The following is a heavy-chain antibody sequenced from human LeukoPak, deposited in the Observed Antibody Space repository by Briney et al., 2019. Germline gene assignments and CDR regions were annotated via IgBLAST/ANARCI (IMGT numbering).Heavy chain of an antibody. J-gene: IGHJ4*02. Sequence: GGSLRLSCAASGFPFDDYGMTWVRQAPGKGLEWVSGINWNGGSTGYADSVKGRFTISRDNAKNSLYLQMNSLRAEDTALYYCASAGLTYGSESYFVYWGQGTLVTVSS. V-gene: IGHV3-20*04. CDR2: INWNGGST. CDR1: GFPFDDYG. D-gene: IGHD3-10*01. CDR3: ASAGLTYGSESYFVY.